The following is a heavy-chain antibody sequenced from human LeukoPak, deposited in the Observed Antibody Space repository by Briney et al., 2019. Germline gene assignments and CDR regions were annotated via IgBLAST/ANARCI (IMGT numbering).Heavy chain of an antibody. CDR1: GYTFTSYA. CDR3: ARGQGSGRTTRYFDY. CDR2: INAGNGNT. Sequence: ASVKVSCKASGYTFTSYAIHWVRQAPGQRLEWMGWINAGNGNTKYSQKFQDRVTITRDTSASTAYMELSSLRSEDTAVYYCARGQGSGRTTRYFDYWGQGTLVTVSS. V-gene: IGHV1-3*01. D-gene: IGHD1-1*01. J-gene: IGHJ4*02.